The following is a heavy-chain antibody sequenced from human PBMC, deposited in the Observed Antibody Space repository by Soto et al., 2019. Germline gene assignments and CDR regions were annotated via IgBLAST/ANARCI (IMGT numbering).Heavy chain of an antibody. CDR3: ARARSPSWPIDH. CDR1: GYIFTSYG. Sequence: QVQLVQSGGEMKKPGASVKVSCKASGYIFTSYGISWVRKAPGQGLEWMGWISAYNGNPKYAQRFRGNVTMSKDIPTTTTDRELRSLNSDDTAVYYGARARSPSWPIDHGAQGTLVTVSS. CDR2: ISAYNGNP. J-gene: IGHJ4*02. V-gene: IGHV1-18*01.